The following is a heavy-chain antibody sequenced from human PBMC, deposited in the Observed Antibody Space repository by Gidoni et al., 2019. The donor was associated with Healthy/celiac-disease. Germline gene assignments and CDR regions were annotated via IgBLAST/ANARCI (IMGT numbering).Heavy chain of an antibody. V-gene: IGHV4-30-4*01. CDR1: GGSISRGDYY. J-gene: IGHJ5*02. Sequence: QVQLQESGPGLVKPSQTLSLTCTVSGGSISRGDYYWSWIRQPPGKGLEWIGYIYYSGSTYYNPSLKSRVTISVDTSKNQFSLKLSSVTAADTAVYYCARAEIVVVPAAIGFDPWGQGTLVTVSS. CDR3: ARAEIVVVPAAIGFDP. CDR2: IYYSGST. D-gene: IGHD2-2*01.